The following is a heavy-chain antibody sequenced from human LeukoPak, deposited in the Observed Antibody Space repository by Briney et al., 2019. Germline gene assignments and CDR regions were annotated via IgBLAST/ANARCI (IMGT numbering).Heavy chain of an antibody. CDR1: GFTFKNYW. CDR3: ARDLTFGGAQRSYYFDY. CDR2: IKQDGSEI. J-gene: IGHJ4*02. V-gene: IGHV3-7*01. D-gene: IGHD3-16*01. Sequence: GGSLRLSCAASGFTFKNYWMSWVRQAPGKGLEWVANIKQDGSEINYVDSVKGRFTISRDNAKSSLYLQMNSLRAEDTAVYYCARDLTFGGAQRSYYFDYWGQGTLVTVSS.